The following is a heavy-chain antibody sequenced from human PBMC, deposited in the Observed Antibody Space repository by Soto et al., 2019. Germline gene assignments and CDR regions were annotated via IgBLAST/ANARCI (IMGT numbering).Heavy chain of an antibody. CDR2: IYYSGST. V-gene: IGHV4-31*03. Sequence: PSETLSLTCTVSGGSISSGGYYWSWIRQHPGKGLEWIGYIYYSGSTYYNPSLKSRVTISVDTSKNQFSLKLSSVTAADTAIYYCARDSPITMVGPVQNWFDPWGQGTLVTSPQ. CDR1: GGSISSGGYY. J-gene: IGHJ5*02. CDR3: ARDSPITMVGPVQNWFDP. D-gene: IGHD3-10*01.